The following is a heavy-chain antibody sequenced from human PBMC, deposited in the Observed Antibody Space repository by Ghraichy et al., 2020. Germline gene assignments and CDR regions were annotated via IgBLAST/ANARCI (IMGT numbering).Heavy chain of an antibody. CDR2: IKQDGSEK. CDR3: AREGLMVRGVIPPYNYYGMDV. V-gene: IGHV3-7*01. J-gene: IGHJ6*02. D-gene: IGHD3-10*01. Sequence: GGSLRLSCAASGFTFSSYWMSWVRQAPGKGLEWVANIKQDGSEKYYVDSVKGRFTISRDNAKNSLYLQMNSLRAEDTAVYYCAREGLMVRGVIPPYNYYGMDVWGQGTTVTVSS. CDR1: GFTFSSYW.